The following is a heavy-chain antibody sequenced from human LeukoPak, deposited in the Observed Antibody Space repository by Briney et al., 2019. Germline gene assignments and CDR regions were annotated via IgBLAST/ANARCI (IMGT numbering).Heavy chain of an antibody. D-gene: IGHD3-10*01. J-gene: IGHJ4*02. CDR2: INHSGST. CDR1: GGSFSGYY. V-gene: IGHV4-34*01. Sequence: SETLSLTCAVNGGSFSGYYWSWICQPRGKGLEWIGEINHSGSTNYNPSLKSRVTISVDTSKNQFSLKLSSVTAADTAVYYCARGLWFGELLLWGQGTLVTVSS. CDR3: ARGLWFGELLL.